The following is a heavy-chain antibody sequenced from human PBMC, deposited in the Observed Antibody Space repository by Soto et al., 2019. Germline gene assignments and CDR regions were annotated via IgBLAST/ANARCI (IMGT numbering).Heavy chain of an antibody. Sequence: GGSLRLSCAASGFTFSSYSMNWVRQAPGKGLEWVSSISSSSSYIYYADSVKGRFTISRDNAKNSLYLQMNSLRAEDTAVYYCARGSWGSSSVFYFDYWGQGTLVTVSS. D-gene: IGHD6-6*01. CDR1: GFTFSSYS. J-gene: IGHJ4*02. CDR2: ISSSSSYI. V-gene: IGHV3-21*01. CDR3: ARGSWGSSSVFYFDY.